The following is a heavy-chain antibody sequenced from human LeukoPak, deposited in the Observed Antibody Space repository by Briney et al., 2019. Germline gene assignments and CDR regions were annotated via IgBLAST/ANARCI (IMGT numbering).Heavy chain of an antibody. V-gene: IGHV1-18*01. J-gene: IGHJ4*02. Sequence: GASVKVSCKASGYTFTIYGISWVRQAPGQGLEWMGWISAYNGDTNYAQKLQGRVTMTTDTSTSTAYMELRSLRSDDTAVYYCARGYSSGWFEGYYFDYWGQGTLVTVSS. CDR3: ARGYSSGWFEGYYFDY. CDR1: GYTFTIYG. D-gene: IGHD6-19*01. CDR2: ISAYNGDT.